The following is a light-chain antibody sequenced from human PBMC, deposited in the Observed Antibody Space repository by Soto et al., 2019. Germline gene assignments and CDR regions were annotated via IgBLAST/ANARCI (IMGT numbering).Light chain of an antibody. J-gene: IGLJ2*01. CDR1: SSDVGTYNL. CDR2: EGS. CDR3: SSYAGAVE. Sequence: QSALTQPASVSGSPGQSITISCTGTSSDVGTYNLVSWYQHHPGKAPKLMIYEGSNRPSGVSHRFSGSQSGNTASLTISGLQAEDEADYYCSSYAGAVEFGGGTKLTVL. V-gene: IGLV2-23*01.